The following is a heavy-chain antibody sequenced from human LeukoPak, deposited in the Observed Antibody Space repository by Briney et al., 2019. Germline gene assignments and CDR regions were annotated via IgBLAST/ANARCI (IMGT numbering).Heavy chain of an antibody. CDR1: GGSFSGYY. J-gene: IGHJ6*03. V-gene: IGHV4-34*01. Sequence: SETLSLTCAVYGGSFSGYYWSWIRQPPGKGLEWIGEINHSGSTNYNPSLKSRVTISVDTSKNQFSLKLSSVTAADTAVYYCAGYYRPDYYYYMDVWGKGTTVTVSS. D-gene: IGHD4-11*01. CDR3: AGYYRPDYYYYMDV. CDR2: INHSGST.